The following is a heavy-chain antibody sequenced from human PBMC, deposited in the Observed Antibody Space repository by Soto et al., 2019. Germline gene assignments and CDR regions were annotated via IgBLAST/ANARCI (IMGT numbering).Heavy chain of an antibody. J-gene: IGHJ6*02. Sequence: PGGSLRLSCAASGFTFSSYEMNWVRQAPGKGLEWVSYISSSGSIIYYADSVKGRFTISRDNAKNSLYLQMNSLRAEDTAVYYCARAIVATAYYYGMDVWGQGTTVTVSS. CDR2: ISSSGSII. CDR1: GFTFSSYE. D-gene: IGHD5-12*01. CDR3: ARAIVATAYYYGMDV. V-gene: IGHV3-48*03.